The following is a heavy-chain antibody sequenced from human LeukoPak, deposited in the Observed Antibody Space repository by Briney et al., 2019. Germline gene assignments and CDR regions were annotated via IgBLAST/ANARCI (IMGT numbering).Heavy chain of an antibody. CDR2: IVVGNGRT. Sequence: SVKVSCKASGFSFSTSVAQWVRQARGQRLEWIGWIVVGNGRTNYAQKFQERVTITRDMSKSTAYLELSSLRSEDTAVYYCAANPGSLRSDYTTEYFYYYLDVWGKGTTVTVSS. CDR3: AANPGSLRSDYTTEYFYYYLDV. CDR1: GFSFSTSV. J-gene: IGHJ6*03. V-gene: IGHV1-58*01. D-gene: IGHD3-10*01.